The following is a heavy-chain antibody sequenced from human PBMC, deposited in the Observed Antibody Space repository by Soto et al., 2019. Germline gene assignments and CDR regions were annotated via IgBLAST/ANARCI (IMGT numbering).Heavy chain of an antibody. CDR3: ARYEVDSSSSYSDGMDV. V-gene: IGHV4-30-4*08. J-gene: IGHJ6*02. D-gene: IGHD6-13*01. CDR1: GGSFSAYY. Sequence: SETLSLTCAVYGGSFSAYYWSWVRQPPGKGLEWIGYIYYSGSTYYNPSLKSRVTISVDTSKNQFSLKLSSVTAADTAVYYCARYEVDSSSSYSDGMDVWGQGTTVTVSS. CDR2: IYYSGST.